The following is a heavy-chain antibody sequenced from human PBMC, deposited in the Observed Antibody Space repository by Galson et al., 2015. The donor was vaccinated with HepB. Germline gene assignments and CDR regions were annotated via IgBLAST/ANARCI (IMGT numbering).Heavy chain of an antibody. Sequence: CAISGDSVSSNSAAWNWIRQSPSRGLEWLGRTYYRSKWYNDYAVSVKSRITINPDTSKNQFSLQLNSVTPEDTAVYYCARGYYYGAGSYTINYYYYGMDVWGQGTTATVSS. CDR3: ARGYYYGAGSYTINYYYYGMDV. CDR1: GDSVSSNSAA. V-gene: IGHV6-1*01. CDR2: TYYRSKWYN. J-gene: IGHJ6*02. D-gene: IGHD3-10*01.